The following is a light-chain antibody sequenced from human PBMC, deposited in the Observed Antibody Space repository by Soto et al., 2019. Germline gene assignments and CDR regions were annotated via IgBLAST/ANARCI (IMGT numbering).Light chain of an antibody. CDR2: KAS. J-gene: IGKJ1*01. CDR1: QSISSW. Sequence: DIQMTPSPSTLSASVGDRVTITCRASQSISSWLAWYQQKPGKAPKLLISKASSLESRVPSRFSGSGSGTEFTLTISSLQPDDFATYSCQQYNTYPTWTFGQGTKVEVK. V-gene: IGKV1-5*03. CDR3: QQYNTYPTWT.